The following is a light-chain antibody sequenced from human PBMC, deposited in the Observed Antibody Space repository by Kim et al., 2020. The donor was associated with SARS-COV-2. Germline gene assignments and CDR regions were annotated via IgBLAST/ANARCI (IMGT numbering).Light chain of an antibody. V-gene: IGLV2-8*01. Sequence: QSALTQPPSASGSHGQSVTMSCTGTSSDVGGYNYVSWYQQQPGKAPKLMIYAVTKRPSGVPDRFSGSKSGNPASLTVSGLQAEDEADYYCSSYAGSNSWVFGGGTQLTV. CDR1: SSDVGGYNY. J-gene: IGLJ3*02. CDR3: SSYAGSNSWV. CDR2: AVT.